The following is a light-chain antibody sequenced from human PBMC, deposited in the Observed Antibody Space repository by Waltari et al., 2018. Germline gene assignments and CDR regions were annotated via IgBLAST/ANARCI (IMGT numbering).Light chain of an antibody. CDR2: RNN. J-gene: IGLJ2*01. CDR3: AAWDDSLSGVV. V-gene: IGLV1-47*01. Sequence: QSVLTQPPSASGTPGQRVTISGSGSSSNIGSNYVYWYQQLPGTAPKLLIYRNNQRPSGVPARFSGSKAGPSASLAISGLRSEDEADYYCAAWDDSLSGVVFGGGTKLTVL. CDR1: SSNIGSNY.